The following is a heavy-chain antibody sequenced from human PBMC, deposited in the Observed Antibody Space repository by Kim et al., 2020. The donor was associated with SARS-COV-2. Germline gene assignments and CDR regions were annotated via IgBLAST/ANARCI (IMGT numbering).Heavy chain of an antibody. CDR3: ARWVGYGDSPNYYYGMDV. V-gene: IGHV4-34*01. J-gene: IGHJ6*02. D-gene: IGHD4-17*01. Sequence: KSRVTLSVDTSKNQFSLKLSSVTAADTAVYYCARWVGYGDSPNYYYGMDVWGQGTTVTVSS.